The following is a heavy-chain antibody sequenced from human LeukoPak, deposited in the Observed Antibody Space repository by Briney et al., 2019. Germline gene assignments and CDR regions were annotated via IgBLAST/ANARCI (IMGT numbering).Heavy chain of an antibody. J-gene: IGHJ4*02. CDR2: INGGGGST. D-gene: IGHD6-13*01. Sequence: GGSLRLSCAASGFTFTNFAMNWVRQAPGKGLEWVSIINGGGGSTYYADSVKGRFTISRDKSKNTLYLQMNSLRAEDTAVYSCAKPLGSSWDYFDYWGQGTLVTVSS. CDR1: GFTFTNFA. V-gene: IGHV3-23*01. CDR3: AKPLGSSWDYFDY.